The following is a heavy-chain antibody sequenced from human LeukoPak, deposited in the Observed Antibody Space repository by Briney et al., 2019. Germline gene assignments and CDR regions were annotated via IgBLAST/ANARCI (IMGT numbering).Heavy chain of an antibody. D-gene: IGHD1-1*01. J-gene: IGHJ4*02. CDR1: ASGDDFSSHS. CDR2: IHSSGNYI. Sequence: GRSLRLSCRASASGDDFSSHSMNWVRQAPGKGLEWISYIHSSGNYIFDAASVKGRFTVSRDNARNSLYLQMNSLRVEDTAMYYCAREWNSRATFDYWGQGTLVTVSS. CDR3: AREWNSRATFDY. V-gene: IGHV3-21*05.